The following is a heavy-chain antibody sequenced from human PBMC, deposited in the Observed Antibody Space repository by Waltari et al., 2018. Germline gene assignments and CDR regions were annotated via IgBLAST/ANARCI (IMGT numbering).Heavy chain of an antibody. CDR1: GGTFSV. CDR3: ASRRGAAYCGADCYPGTTAFDL. Sequence: QVQLVQSGAEVRKPGSSVKVSCKASGGTFSVITWVRQAPAQALEWMGGIIPILGIADYAQKFQGRVTLTADGSTSTAYMELSSLRSEDTAVYYCASRRGAAYCGADCYPGTTAFDLWGQGTMVTVSS. D-gene: IGHD2-21*01. J-gene: IGHJ3*01. CDR2: IIPILGIA. V-gene: IGHV1-69*04.